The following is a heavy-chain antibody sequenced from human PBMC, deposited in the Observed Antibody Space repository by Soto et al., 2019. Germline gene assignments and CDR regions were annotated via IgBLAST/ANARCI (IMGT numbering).Heavy chain of an antibody. CDR1: GGTLLNYA. Sequence: WSMRLACSACGGTLLNYAVSWVRHAAGKGLEWVSGISGSSGITDYADSVKGRFTISRDNSKNTMYLQMKSLRAEDAAVYYCAKDLGLGYYYGMDIWGQGTRVTV. CDR2: ISGSSGIT. CDR3: AKDLGLGYYYGMDI. V-gene: IGHV3-23*01. J-gene: IGHJ6*02.